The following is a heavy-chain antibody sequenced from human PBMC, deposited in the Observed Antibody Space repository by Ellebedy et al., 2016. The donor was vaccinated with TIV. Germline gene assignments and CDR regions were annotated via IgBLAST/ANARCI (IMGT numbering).Heavy chain of an antibody. CDR2: IFHSGTT. D-gene: IGHD4-23*01. J-gene: IGHJ4*02. V-gene: IGHV4-4*02. CDR1: GDSISSSNW. CDR3: ARFHGGNWAFDY. Sequence: MPSETLSLTCAVSGDSISSSNWWSWVRQPPGKGLEWIGEIFHSGTTNYNPSLESRTTMSIDKSKNQFSLQLYSVTAADTAVYYCARFHGGNWAFDYWGQGTLVSVSS.